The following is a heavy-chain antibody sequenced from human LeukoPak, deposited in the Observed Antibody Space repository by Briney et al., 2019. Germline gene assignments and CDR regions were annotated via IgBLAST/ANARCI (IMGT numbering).Heavy chain of an antibody. CDR2: INPNSGGT. Sequence: ASVKVSCKASGYTCTGYYMHWVRQAPGQGLEWMGWINPNSGGTNYAQKSQGRVTMTRDTSISTAYMELSRLRSDDTAVYYCARDTGRVEYSSSWHFDYWGQGTLVTVSS. D-gene: IGHD6-13*01. CDR1: GYTCTGYY. V-gene: IGHV1-2*02. J-gene: IGHJ4*02. CDR3: ARDTGRVEYSSSWHFDY.